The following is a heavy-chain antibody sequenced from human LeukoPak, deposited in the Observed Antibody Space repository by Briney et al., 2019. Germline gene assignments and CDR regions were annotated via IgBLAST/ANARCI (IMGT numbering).Heavy chain of an antibody. V-gene: IGHV4-59*01. Sequence: SETLSLTCTVSGGSISSYYWSWIRQPPGKGLEWIGYIYYSGSTNYNPSLKSRVTISVDTSKNQFSLKLSSVTAADTAVYYCARVSPLGGWFDPWGPGTLVTVSS. CDR3: ARVSPLGGWFDP. CDR2: IYYSGST. CDR1: GGSISSYY. J-gene: IGHJ5*02. D-gene: IGHD3-16*01.